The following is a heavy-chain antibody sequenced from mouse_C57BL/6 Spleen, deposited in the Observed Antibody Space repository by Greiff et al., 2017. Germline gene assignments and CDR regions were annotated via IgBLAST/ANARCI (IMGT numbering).Heavy chain of an antibody. D-gene: IGHD1-1*01. J-gene: IGHJ4*01. CDR2: IDPSDSYT. Sequence: QVQLQQPGAELVMPGASVKLSCKASGYTFTSYWMHWVKQRPGQGLEWIGEIDPSDSYTNYNQKFKGKSTLTVDKSSSTAYMQLSSLTSEDSAVYYCARGPGLRDAMDYWGQGTSVTVSS. CDR3: ARGPGLRDAMDY. V-gene: IGHV1-69*01. CDR1: GYTFTSYW.